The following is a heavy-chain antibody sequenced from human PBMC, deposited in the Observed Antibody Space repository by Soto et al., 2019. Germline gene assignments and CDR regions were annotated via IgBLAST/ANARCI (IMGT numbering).Heavy chain of an antibody. CDR1: GFTFSSYT. CDR2: ISSSSRTI. D-gene: IGHD1-26*01. V-gene: IGHV3-48*02. J-gene: IGHJ4*02. Sequence: EVQLVDSGGGLVQPGGSLRLSCAASGFTFSSYTMNWVRQAPGKGLEWISYISSSSRTIYYADSVKGRFPISRDNAQNSLYLQMTSLRDEDTAVYYCARVPTRALDYWGQGTLVTVSS. CDR3: ARVPTRALDY.